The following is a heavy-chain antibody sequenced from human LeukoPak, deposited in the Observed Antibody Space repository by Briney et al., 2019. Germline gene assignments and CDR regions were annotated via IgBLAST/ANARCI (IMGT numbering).Heavy chain of an antibody. J-gene: IGHJ4*02. Sequence: GRSLRLSCAASGFIFGGYWMSWVRQAPGRGLEWVANTNPDGSIKYYVDSVNGRFTISRDNAKNSLYLQMNSLRAEDTAVYYCVSGFLQWLYWGQGTLVTVSS. D-gene: IGHD3-3*01. CDR3: VSGFLQWLY. CDR1: GFIFGGYW. V-gene: IGHV3-7*01. CDR2: TNPDGSIK.